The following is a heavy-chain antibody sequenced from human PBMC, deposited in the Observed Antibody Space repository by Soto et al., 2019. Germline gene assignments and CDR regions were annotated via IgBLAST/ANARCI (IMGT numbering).Heavy chain of an antibody. CDR3: AHRLYDISDYSFDY. CDR2: IYWDDDK. V-gene: IGHV2-5*02. Sequence: QITLKESGPTLVKPTQTLTLTCTFSGFSLSTSGVGVAWIRQPPGKALEWLALIYWDDDKRYSPSLKNRLTITKDTSKNQVVLIMTNMDPVDTATYYCAHRLYDISDYSFDYWGQGTLVTVSS. J-gene: IGHJ4*02. D-gene: IGHD3-22*01. CDR1: GFSLSTSGVG.